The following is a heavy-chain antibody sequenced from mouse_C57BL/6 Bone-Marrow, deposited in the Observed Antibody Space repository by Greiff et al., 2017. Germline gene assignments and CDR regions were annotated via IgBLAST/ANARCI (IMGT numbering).Heavy chain of an antibody. Sequence: VKLQQSGAELARPGASVKLSCKASGYTFTSYGISWVKQRPGQGLEWIGEIYHRSGNTYYNEKFKGKVTLTADKSSSTAYMELRSLTSEDSAVYFCAMAPGVVALDYWGKGTTLTVSS. V-gene: IGHV1-81*01. CDR1: GYTFTSYG. CDR3: AMAPGVVALDY. D-gene: IGHD1-1*01. CDR2: IYHRSGNT. J-gene: IGHJ2*01.